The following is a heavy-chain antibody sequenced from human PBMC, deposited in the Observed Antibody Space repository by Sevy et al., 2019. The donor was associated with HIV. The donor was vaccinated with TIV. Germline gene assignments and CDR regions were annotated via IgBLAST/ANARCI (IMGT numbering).Heavy chain of an antibody. J-gene: IGHJ3*01. CDR3: AKALNPALESMIEVIFRSLKGFDV. CDR2: ISGIGSST. CDR1: GFTFNTHA. D-gene: IGHD3-22*01. Sequence: GGSLRLSCAASGFTFNTHAMNWVRQAPGKGLEWVSVISGIGSSTYYADSVKGRFTISRDNSKNTRYLQMNSLRADDTVVYYCAKALNPALESMIEVIFRSLKGFDVWGQGTMVTVSS. V-gene: IGHV3-23*01.